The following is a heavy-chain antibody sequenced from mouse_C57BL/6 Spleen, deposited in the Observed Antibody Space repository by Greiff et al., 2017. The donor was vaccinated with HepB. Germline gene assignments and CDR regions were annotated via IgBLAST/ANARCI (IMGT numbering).Heavy chain of an antibody. CDR1: GYTFTSYT. J-gene: IGHJ4*01. CDR2: INPSSGYT. Sequence: VKLMESGAELARPGASVKMSCKASGYTFTSYTMHWVKQRPGQGLEWIGYINPSSGYTKYNQKFKDKATLTADKSSSTAYMQLSSLTSEDSAVYYCARSAIYYGNYYAMDYWGQGTSVTVSS. D-gene: IGHD2-1*01. V-gene: IGHV1-4*01. CDR3: ARSAIYYGNYYAMDY.